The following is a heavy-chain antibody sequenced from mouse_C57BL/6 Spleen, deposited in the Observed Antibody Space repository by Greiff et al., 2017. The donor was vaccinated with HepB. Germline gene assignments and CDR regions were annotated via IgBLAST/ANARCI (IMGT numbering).Heavy chain of an antibody. CDR1: GFSLTSYA. J-gene: IGHJ2*01. CDR2: IWTGGGT. CDR3: TRWSIDYDEYFYY. Sequence: VQGVESGPGLVAPSQSLSITCTVSGFSLTSYAISWVRQPPGKGLEWLGVIWTGGGTNYNSAHRSRLSISNDNSKSQVFLIMNSLLPDDTASYCCTRWSIDYDEYFYYWGQGTTLTVSS. V-gene: IGHV2-9-1*01. D-gene: IGHD2-4*01.